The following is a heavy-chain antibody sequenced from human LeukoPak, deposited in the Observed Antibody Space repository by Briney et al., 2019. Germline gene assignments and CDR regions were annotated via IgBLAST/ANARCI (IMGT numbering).Heavy chain of an antibody. CDR3: ARLTGAQGDY. CDR2: ISYDGSNK. V-gene: IGHV3-30*03. Sequence: GGSLRLSCAASGITFSSYGMHWVRQAPGKGLEWVAVISYDGSNKYYADSVKGRFTISRDNSKNTLYLQMNSLRGEDTAVYYCARLTGAQGDYWGQGTLVTVSS. J-gene: IGHJ4*02. CDR1: GITFSSYG. D-gene: IGHD3-10*01.